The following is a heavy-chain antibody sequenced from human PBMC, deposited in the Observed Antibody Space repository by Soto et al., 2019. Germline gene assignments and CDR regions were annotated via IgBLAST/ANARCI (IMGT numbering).Heavy chain of an antibody. CDR2: ISVHNGDT. CDR1: GYTFTSYI. J-gene: IGHJ4*02. CDR3: ARTNTIFGVVIIRYFEH. Sequence: QVQLVQSGAEVKKPGASVKLSCEASGYTFTSYIISWVRQAPGQGLQWMGWISVHNGDTDYAQNLQGRVTMTTDTSTNTAYMELRSLRSDDTAVYYCARTNTIFGVVIIRYFEHWGQGALVTVSS. V-gene: IGHV1-18*01. D-gene: IGHD3-3*01.